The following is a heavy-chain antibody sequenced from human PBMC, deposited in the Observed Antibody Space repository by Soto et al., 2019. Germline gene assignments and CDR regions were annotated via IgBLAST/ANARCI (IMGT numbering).Heavy chain of an antibody. D-gene: IGHD2-2*01. Sequence: ASVKVSCKASGYTFTGYYMHWVRQAPGKGLEWMGGLDAEDGETIYAQKLQGRGTMTEDTSTDTAYMELSSLTSEDTAMYYCATLPRTIERTPAAIWSFDSWGQGTLVTVSS. V-gene: IGHV1-24*01. CDR2: LDAEDGET. CDR1: GYTFTGYY. CDR3: ATLPRTIERTPAAIWSFDS. J-gene: IGHJ4*02.